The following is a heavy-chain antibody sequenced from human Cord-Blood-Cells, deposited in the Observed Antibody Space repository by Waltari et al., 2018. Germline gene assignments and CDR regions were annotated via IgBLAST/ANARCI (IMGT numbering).Heavy chain of an antibody. CDR1: GFTFSSHG. CDR2: IWYDGSNK. D-gene: IGHD3-10*01. V-gene: IGHV3-33*01. J-gene: IGHJ4*02. CDR3: ARRMRSGNLFDY. Sequence: QVQLVESGGGVVQPGRSLRLSCAASGFTFSSHGSHWVRQAPGKGLEWVAVIWYDGSNKYYADSVKGRFTISRDNSKNTLYLQMNSLRAEDTAVYYCARRMRSGNLFDYWGQGTLVTVSS.